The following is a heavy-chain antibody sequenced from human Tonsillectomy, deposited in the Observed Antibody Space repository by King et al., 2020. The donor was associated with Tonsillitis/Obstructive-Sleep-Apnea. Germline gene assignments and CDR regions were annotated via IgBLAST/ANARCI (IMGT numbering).Heavy chain of an antibody. J-gene: IGHJ4*02. V-gene: IGHV1-18*01. CDR1: GYTFTTYG. CDR2: ISAYNGDT. Sequence: VQLVESGAEVKKPGASVKVSCKASGYTFTTYGISWVRQAPGQGLEWKGWISAYNGDTNYAQKLQDRVTMTTDTSTSTAYMEVRSLRSDDTAVYYCARDSRSHYYDTSGYYTFEYWGQGTLVTVSS. D-gene: IGHD3-22*01. CDR3: ARDSRSHYYDTSGYYTFEY.